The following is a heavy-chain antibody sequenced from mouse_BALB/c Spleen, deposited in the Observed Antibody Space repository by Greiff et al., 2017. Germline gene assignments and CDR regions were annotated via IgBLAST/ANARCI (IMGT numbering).Heavy chain of an antibody. V-gene: IGHV2-6-5*01. CDR3: AKHGMSDGYLYAMDY. CDR1: GFSLTDYG. CDR2: IWGGGST. Sequence: QAQLKESGPGLVAPSQSLSITCTVSGFSLTDYGVSWIRQPPGKGLEWLGVIWGGGSTYYNSALKSRLSISKDNSKSQVFLKMNSLQTDDTAMYYCAKHGMSDGYLYAMDYWGQGTSVTVSS. J-gene: IGHJ4*01. D-gene: IGHD2-3*01.